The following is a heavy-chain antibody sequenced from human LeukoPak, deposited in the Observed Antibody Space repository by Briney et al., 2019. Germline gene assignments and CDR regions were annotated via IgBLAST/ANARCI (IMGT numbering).Heavy chain of an antibody. V-gene: IGHV3-49*04. D-gene: IGHD3-10*01. CDR3: ARIEVSGHGFDY. J-gene: IGHJ4*02. Sequence: GRSRRLSCTTSGFTFAEYAVTWVRQAPGKGLEWVCFMRSKAYGGATEYAASVKGRFTISRDDSKSIAHLQMNSLRIEDTAMYYCARIEVSGHGFDYWGQGVLVTVSP. CDR2: MRSKAYGGAT. CDR1: GFTFAEYA.